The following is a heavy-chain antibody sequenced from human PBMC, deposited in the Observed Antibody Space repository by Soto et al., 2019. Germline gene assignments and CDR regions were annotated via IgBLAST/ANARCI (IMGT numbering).Heavy chain of an antibody. D-gene: IGHD6-13*01. CDR2: ISNNGAHT. J-gene: IGHJ6*03. V-gene: IGHV3-64*01. Sequence: EAQLVESGGGLVQPGGSLRLSCAASGFTFSNYEMHWVRQAPGNGLEYVSGISNNGAHTDYAKSVKGRFTISRDNSENTLYLQMGGLRAEDMALYYCARRGYGSRWPNVYMDVWGKGTTVTVSS. CDR3: ARRGYGSRWPNVYMDV. CDR1: GFTFSNYE.